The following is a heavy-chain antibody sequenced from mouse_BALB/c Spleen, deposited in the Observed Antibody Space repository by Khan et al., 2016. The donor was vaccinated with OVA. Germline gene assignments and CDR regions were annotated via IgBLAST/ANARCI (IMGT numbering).Heavy chain of an antibody. CDR1: GFTFSTYG. Sequence: EVQLVESGGDVVKPGGSLKLSCAASGFTFSTYGMSWVRQPPDKRLEWVATVSTGGHYTYYPDTVKGRFTISRDNAKDTLYLQMSSLKSEDTAMFYCARLAYFYDSEGFAYWGQGTLVTVSA. CDR2: VSTGGHYT. J-gene: IGHJ3*01. CDR3: ARLAYFYDSEGFAY. D-gene: IGHD1-1*01. V-gene: IGHV5-6*01.